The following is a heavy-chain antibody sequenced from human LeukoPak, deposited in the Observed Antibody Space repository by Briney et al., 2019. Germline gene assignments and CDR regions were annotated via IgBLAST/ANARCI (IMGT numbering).Heavy chain of an antibody. CDR1: GFTFSSYW. CDR2: IKQDGSEK. J-gene: IGHJ3*02. Sequence: GGSLRLSCAASGFTFSSYWMSWVRQAPGKGLEWVANIKQDGSEKYYVDSVKGRFTISRDNAKNSLYLQMNSLRAEDTAVYYCARVPAGLLRPHDAFDIWGQGTMVTVSS. V-gene: IGHV3-7*01. D-gene: IGHD2-15*01. CDR3: ARVPAGLLRPHDAFDI.